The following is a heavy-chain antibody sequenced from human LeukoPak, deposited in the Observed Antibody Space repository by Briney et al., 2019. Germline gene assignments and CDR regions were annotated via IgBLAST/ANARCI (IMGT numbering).Heavy chain of an antibody. CDR3: ARIPDSSGWYLRDY. D-gene: IGHD6-19*01. J-gene: IGHJ4*02. CDR2: INPNSGGT. V-gene: IGHV1-2*02. Sequence: ASVKVSCKASGYTFTGYYMHWVRQAPGQGLEWMGWINPNSGGTNYAQKFQGRVTMTRDTSISTAYMELSRLRSEDTAVYYCARIPDSSGWYLRDYWGQGTLVTVSS. CDR1: GYTFTGYY.